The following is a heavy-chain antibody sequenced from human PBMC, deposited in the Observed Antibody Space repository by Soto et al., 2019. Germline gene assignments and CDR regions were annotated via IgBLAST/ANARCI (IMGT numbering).Heavy chain of an antibody. D-gene: IGHD2-15*01. J-gene: IGHJ5*02. CDR3: AKDLRDIVVLLDNLIS. CDR2: ISGSGAAT. V-gene: IGHV3-23*01. CDR1: GFTFFTCA. Sequence: EVQLLESGGGSVQTGGSLRLSCAASGFTFFTCAMTWVRQTPGKRLEWVSTISGSGAATYYADSVKGRFTISRDNSKNTLYLQMNSLRTGDTAAYYWAKDLRDIVVLLDNLISLGQGALFTVSS.